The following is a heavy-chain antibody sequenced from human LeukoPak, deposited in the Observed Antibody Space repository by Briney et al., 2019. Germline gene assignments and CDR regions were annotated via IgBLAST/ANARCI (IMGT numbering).Heavy chain of an antibody. Sequence: GRSLRLSYAASGFTFSSYGMHWVRQAPGKGLEWVAVISYDGGNKHYADPVKGRFTISRDNSKNTLYLQMNSLRAEDTAVYYCAKDRSTSNILTGYQDNWGQGTLVTVSS. CDR2: ISYDGGNK. D-gene: IGHD3-9*01. CDR1: GFTFSSYG. V-gene: IGHV3-30*18. CDR3: AKDRSTSNILTGYQDN. J-gene: IGHJ4*02.